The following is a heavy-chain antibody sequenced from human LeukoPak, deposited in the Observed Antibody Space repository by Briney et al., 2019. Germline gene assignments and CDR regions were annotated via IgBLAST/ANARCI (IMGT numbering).Heavy chain of an antibody. J-gene: IGHJ4*02. Sequence: GGSLRLSCAASGFTFSSYEMNWVRQAPGKGLEWVSYISSSGSTIYYADSVKGRFTISRDNAKNSLYLQMNSLRAEDTAVYYCARQVGYSYGYAESSDWGQGTLVTVSS. V-gene: IGHV3-48*03. D-gene: IGHD5-18*01. CDR3: ARQVGYSYGYAESSD. CDR1: GFTFSSYE. CDR2: ISSSGSTI.